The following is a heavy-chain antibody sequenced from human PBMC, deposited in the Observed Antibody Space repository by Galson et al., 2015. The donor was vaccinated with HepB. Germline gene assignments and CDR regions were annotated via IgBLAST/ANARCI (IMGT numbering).Heavy chain of an antibody. V-gene: IGHV3-23*01. CDR2: ISGSGGST. J-gene: IGHJ5*02. D-gene: IGHD2/OR15-2a*01. Sequence: SLRLSCAASGFTFSSYAMSWVRQAPGKGLEWVSAISGSGGSTYYADSVKGRFTISRDNSKNTLYLQMNSLRAEDTAVYYCAKSQYIIVPPPLWFDPWGQGTLVTVSS. CDR1: GFTFSSYA. CDR3: AKSQYIIVPPPLWFDP.